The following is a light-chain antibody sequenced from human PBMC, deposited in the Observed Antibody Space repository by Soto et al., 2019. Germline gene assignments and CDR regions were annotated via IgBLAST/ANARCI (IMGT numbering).Light chain of an antibody. Sequence: EIVLTQSPATLSLSPGERATLSCRASQSVGSFLAWYQQKPGQAPRLLIYDTSIRATGIPARFSGSGSGTDFTLTISSLEPEDVAVYYCQQRNSWPPPFTFGQGTRLEIK. V-gene: IGKV3-11*01. CDR1: QSVGSF. CDR2: DTS. J-gene: IGKJ5*01. CDR3: QQRNSWPPPFT.